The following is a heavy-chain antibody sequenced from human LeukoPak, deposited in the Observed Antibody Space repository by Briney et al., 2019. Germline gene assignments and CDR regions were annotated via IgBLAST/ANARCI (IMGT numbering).Heavy chain of an antibody. CDR2: ISYDGSNK. J-gene: IGHJ4*02. Sequence: GGSLRLSCAASGFTFSSYSMNWVRQAPGKGLEWVAVISYDGSNKYYADSVKGRFTISRDNSKNTLYLQMNSLRAEDTAVYYCAKEPGEGGSAFDYWGQGTLVTVYS. CDR3: AKEPGEGGSAFDY. CDR1: GFTFSSYS. D-gene: IGHD3-16*01. V-gene: IGHV3-30*18.